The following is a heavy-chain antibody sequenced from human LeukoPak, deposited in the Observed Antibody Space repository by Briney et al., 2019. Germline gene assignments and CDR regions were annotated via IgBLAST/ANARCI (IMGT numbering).Heavy chain of an antibody. D-gene: IGHD6-19*01. CDR3: ARGGGLGSSGRLAYFDY. V-gene: IGHV3-66*01. J-gene: IGHJ4*02. CDR1: GFTVSSNS. CDR2: IYSGGST. Sequence: PGGSLRLSCAASGFTVSSNSMSWVRQAPGKGLEWVSVIYSGGSTFYADSVKGRFTISRDNSRNTLYLQMNSLRAEDTAVYYCARGGGLGSSGRLAYFDYRGQGTPVTVSS.